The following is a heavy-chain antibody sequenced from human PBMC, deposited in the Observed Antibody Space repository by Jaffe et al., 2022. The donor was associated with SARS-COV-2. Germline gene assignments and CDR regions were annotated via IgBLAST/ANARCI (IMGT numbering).Heavy chain of an antibody. Sequence: EVHLVESGGGLVKPGGSLRLSCAASGFTFSSHAMSWVRQAPGKGLEWVSSISTSSSYLHYADSVKGRFTISRDNAKSSLYLQMSSLRAEDTAVYYCARDANKYCSGDSCYSENFDYWGQGTLLTVSS. V-gene: IGHV3-21*01. CDR3: ARDANKYCSGDSCYSENFDY. CDR1: GFTFSSHA. J-gene: IGHJ4*02. CDR2: ISTSSSYL. D-gene: IGHD2-15*01.